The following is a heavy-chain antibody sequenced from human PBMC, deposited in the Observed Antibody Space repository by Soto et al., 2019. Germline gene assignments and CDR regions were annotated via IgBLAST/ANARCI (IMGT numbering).Heavy chain of an antibody. CDR3: ARYCSGGTCYERIDY. Sequence: NPSETLSLTCVVSGGSITSYHWSWIRQIPGRGLEWIGHIYHGGTTDYNPSLKSRITMSVDTSKNQFSLELNSVTAADTAVYYCARYCSGGTCYERIDYWGQGTLVTVSS. J-gene: IGHJ4*02. CDR1: GGSITSYH. CDR2: IYHGGTT. V-gene: IGHV4-34*10. D-gene: IGHD2-15*01.